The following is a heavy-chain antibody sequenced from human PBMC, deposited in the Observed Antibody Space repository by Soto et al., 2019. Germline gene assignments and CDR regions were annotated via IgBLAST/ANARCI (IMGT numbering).Heavy chain of an antibody. J-gene: IGHJ3*02. CDR2: ISYDGSNK. CDR3: AREGYIVVVTDAFDI. CDR1: GFTFSSYA. Sequence: VQLVESGGGVVQPGRSLRLSCAASGFTFSSYAMHWVRQAPGKGLEWVAVISYDGSNKYYADSVKGRFTISRDNSKNTLYLQMNSLRAEDTAVYYCAREGYIVVVTDAFDIWGQGTMVTVSS. V-gene: IGHV3-30-3*01. D-gene: IGHD2-21*02.